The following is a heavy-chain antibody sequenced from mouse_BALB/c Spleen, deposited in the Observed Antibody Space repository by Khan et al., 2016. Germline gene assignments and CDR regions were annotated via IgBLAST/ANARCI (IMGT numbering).Heavy chain of an antibody. CDR1: GYSFTSYY. CDR2: IDPFNGGT. V-gene: IGHV1S135*01. J-gene: IGHJ4*01. Sequence: VQLQQSGPELMKPGASVKISCKASGYSFTSYYMHWVKQSHGKSLEWIGYIDPFNGGTSYNQKFKGKATLTVDKSSSTAYMHLSSLTSEDSADYSCASSTQSFYAMDYWGQGTSVTVSS. CDR3: ASSTQSFYAMDY. D-gene: IGHD1-1*01.